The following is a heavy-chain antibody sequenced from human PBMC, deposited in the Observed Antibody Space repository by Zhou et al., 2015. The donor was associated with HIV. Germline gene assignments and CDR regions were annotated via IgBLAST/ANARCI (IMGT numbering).Heavy chain of an antibody. CDR3: ATGGLAYDAFDI. CDR2: IIPILGIA. CDR1: GGTFSSYT. D-gene: IGHD2-8*02. Sequence: QVQLVQSGAEVKKPGSSVKVSCKASGGTFSSYTISWVRQAPGQGLEWMGRIIPILGIANYAQKFQGRVTITADKSTSTAYMELSSLRSEDTAVYYCATGGLAYDAFDIWGQGTMVTVSS. J-gene: IGHJ3*02. V-gene: IGHV1-69*02.